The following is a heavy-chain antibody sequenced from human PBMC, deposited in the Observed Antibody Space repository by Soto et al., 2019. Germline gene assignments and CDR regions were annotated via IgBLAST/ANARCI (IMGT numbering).Heavy chain of an antibody. V-gene: IGHV1-8*01. Sequence: QVQLVQSGAEVKKPGASVKVSCKASGYTFTSYEINWVRQATGQGFEYLGWMNPNSGNTGYVKKFQGRVTMTRDTSMSTAYMELTSLQSEYTAVYYCARAIKYFYYSTCFDPWGPGTLVTVSS. J-gene: IGHJ5*02. D-gene: IGHD3-22*01. CDR2: MNPNSGNT. CDR3: ARAIKYFYYSTCFDP. CDR1: GYTFTSYE.